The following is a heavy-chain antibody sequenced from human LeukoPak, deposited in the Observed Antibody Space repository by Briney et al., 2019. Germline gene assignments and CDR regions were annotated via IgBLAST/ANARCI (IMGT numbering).Heavy chain of an antibody. CDR2: ISGSGGST. V-gene: IGHV3-23*01. CDR1: GFTFSNYW. CDR3: AKDPATYYYDSSGSGGVDY. D-gene: IGHD3-22*01. J-gene: IGHJ4*02. Sequence: GGSLRLSCGASGFTFSNYWMTWVRQAPGKGLEWVSAISGSGGSTYYADSVKGRFTISRDNSKNTLYLQMNSLRAEDTAVYYCAKDPATYYYDSSGSGGVDYWGQGTLVTVSS.